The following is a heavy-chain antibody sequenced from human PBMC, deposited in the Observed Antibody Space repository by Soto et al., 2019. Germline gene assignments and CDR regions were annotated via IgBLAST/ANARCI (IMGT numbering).Heavy chain of an antibody. CDR1: GGTFSSYA. Sequence: QVQLVQSGAEVKKPGSSVKVSCKASGGTFSSYAISWVRQAPGQGLEWMGGIIPIFGTANYAQKFQGRVTITADESTSTAYMEMRSLRSEDTAVYYCARGSDGGMGCSGGSCYLDAFDIWGQGTMVTVSS. D-gene: IGHD2-15*01. CDR3: ARGSDGGMGCSGGSCYLDAFDI. J-gene: IGHJ3*02. V-gene: IGHV1-69*01. CDR2: IIPIFGTA.